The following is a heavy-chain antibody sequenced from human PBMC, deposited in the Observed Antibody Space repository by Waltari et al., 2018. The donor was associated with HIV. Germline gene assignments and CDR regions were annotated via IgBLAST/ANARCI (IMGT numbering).Heavy chain of an antibody. CDR2: IIPIFGTA. CDR1: GGPFSSYA. Sequence: QVQLVQSGAEVKKPGSSVKVSCKASGGPFSSYAISWVRQAPGQGLEWMGGIIPIFGTANYAQKFQGRVTITADESTSTAYMELSSLRSEDTAVYYCATRGGPYYYDSSGYFFDYWGQGTLVTVSS. D-gene: IGHD3-22*01. CDR3: ATRGGPYYYDSSGYFFDY. J-gene: IGHJ4*02. V-gene: IGHV1-69*01.